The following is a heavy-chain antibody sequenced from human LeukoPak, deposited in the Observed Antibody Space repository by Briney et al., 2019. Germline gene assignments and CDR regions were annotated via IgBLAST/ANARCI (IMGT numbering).Heavy chain of an antibody. CDR2: IYYSGTT. V-gene: IGHV4-59*12. Sequence: PSETLSLTCTVSGGSISSYYWSWIRQPPGKGLEWIGYIYYSGTTNYNPSLKSRVTISVDTSKNQFSLKLSSVTAADTAVYYCARPSGTYRYCSSTSCGLNWFDPWGQGTLVTVSS. CDR1: GGSISSYY. D-gene: IGHD2-2*01. J-gene: IGHJ5*02. CDR3: ARPSGTYRYCSSTSCGLNWFDP.